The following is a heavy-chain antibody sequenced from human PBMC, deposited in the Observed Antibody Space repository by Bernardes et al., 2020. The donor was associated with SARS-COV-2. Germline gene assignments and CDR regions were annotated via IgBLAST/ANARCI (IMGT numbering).Heavy chain of an antibody. Sequence: ASVKVSCKVSGYTLTELSMHWVRQAPGKGLEWMGGFDPEDGETIYAQKFQGRVTKNSLHLQMSSLRYEDTALYYCARVNERQQPYGMDVWGQGTTVTVSS. CDR3: ARVNERQQPYGMDV. CDR2: FDPEDGET. D-gene: IGHD6-13*01. V-gene: IGHV1-24*01. CDR1: GYTLTELS. J-gene: IGHJ6*02.